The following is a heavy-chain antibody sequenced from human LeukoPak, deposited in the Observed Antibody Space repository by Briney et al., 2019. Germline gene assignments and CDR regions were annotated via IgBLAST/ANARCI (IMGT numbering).Heavy chain of an antibody. CDR3: ARDQSGIFGVVTHTPHYFDY. CDR1: GYTFTSYG. Sequence: GPVKVSCKASGYTFTSYGISWVRQAPGQGLEWMGWISAYNGNTNYAQKLQGRVTMTTDTSTSTAYMELRSLRSDDTAVYYCARDQSGIFGVVTHTPHYFDYWGQGTLVTVSS. V-gene: IGHV1-18*01. J-gene: IGHJ4*02. CDR2: ISAYNGNT. D-gene: IGHD3-3*01.